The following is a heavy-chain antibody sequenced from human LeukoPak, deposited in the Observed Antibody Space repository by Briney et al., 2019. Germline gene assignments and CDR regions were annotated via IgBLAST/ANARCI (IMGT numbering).Heavy chain of an antibody. CDR3: ARGGGRGIVATITRGYYYGMDV. D-gene: IGHD5-12*01. CDR1: GGSFSGYY. J-gene: IGHJ6*04. V-gene: IGHV4-34*01. Sequence: SETLSLTCAVYGGSFSGYYWSWIRQPPGKGLEWIGEINHSGSTNYNPSLKSRVTISVDTSKNQFSLKLSSVTAADTAVYYCARGGGRGIVATITRGYYYGMDVWGKGTTVTVSS. CDR2: INHSGST.